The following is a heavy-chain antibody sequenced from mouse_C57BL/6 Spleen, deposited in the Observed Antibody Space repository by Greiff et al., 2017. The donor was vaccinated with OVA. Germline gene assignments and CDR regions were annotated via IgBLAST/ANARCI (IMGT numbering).Heavy chain of an antibody. J-gene: IGHJ1*03. Sequence: SAPRLVQPGSSMTLSCTASGFTFSDYYMAWVRQVPEKGLEWVANINYDGSSTYYLDSLKSRFIISRDNAKNILYLQMSSLKSEDTATYYCARDRQDYYGSSYWYFDVWGTGTTVTVSS. D-gene: IGHD1-1*01. CDR3: ARDRQDYYGSSYWYFDV. CDR1: GFTFSDYY. CDR2: INYDGSST. V-gene: IGHV5-16*01.